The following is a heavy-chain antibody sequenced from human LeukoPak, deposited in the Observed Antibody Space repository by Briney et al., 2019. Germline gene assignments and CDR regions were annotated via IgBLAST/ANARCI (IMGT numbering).Heavy chain of an antibody. CDR1: GFTFSSYW. D-gene: IGHD2-15*01. CDR2: IKTDGGEK. J-gene: IGHJ4*02. V-gene: IGHV3-7*02. CDR3: AKSHRVAANIFDF. Sequence: GGPRRLPCAASGFTFSSYWMSWVRKAPGKGREWVANIKTDGGEKYYVDSVKGRFTISRDNAENSLYLQLHSLRAEDTALYYCAKSHRVAANIFDFWGQGTLVTVSS.